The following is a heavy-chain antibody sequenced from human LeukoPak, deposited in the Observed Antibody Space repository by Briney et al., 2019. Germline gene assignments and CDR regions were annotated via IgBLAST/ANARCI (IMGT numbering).Heavy chain of an antibody. Sequence: SETLSLTCAVYGGSFSGYYWSWIRQPPGKGLEWIGEINHSGSTNYNPSLTSRVTISVDTSKNQFSLKLSSVTAADTAVYYCARALHLRGAAVAGPNWFDPWGQGTLVTVSS. CDR3: ARALHLRGAAVAGPNWFDP. CDR1: GGSFSGYY. D-gene: IGHD6-19*01. J-gene: IGHJ5*02. V-gene: IGHV4-34*01. CDR2: INHSGST.